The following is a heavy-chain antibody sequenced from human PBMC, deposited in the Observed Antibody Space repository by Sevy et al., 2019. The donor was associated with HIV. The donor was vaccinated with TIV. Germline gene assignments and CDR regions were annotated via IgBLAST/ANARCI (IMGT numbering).Heavy chain of an antibody. V-gene: IGHV3-23*01. CDR3: ARRPDFGVIIPTGVLDV. D-gene: IGHD3-3*01. Sequence: GGSLRLSCAGSGFTFGTYVMTWVRQAPGKGLQWVSVISDSGRSTYYADPVQGRVTISRDNSKNTMHLHMNSLRVEDTATYYCARRPDFGVIIPTGVLDVWGQGTTVTVSS. J-gene: IGHJ6*02. CDR1: GFTFGTYV. CDR2: ISDSGRST.